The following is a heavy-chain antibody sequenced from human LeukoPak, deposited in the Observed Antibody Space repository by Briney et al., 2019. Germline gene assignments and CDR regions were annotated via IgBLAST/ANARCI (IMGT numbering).Heavy chain of an antibody. CDR3: AREMGRDSSGWDDLDY. J-gene: IGHJ4*02. V-gene: IGHV4-30-4*01. D-gene: IGHD6-19*01. CDR1: GGSISSGDYY. Sequence: PSQTLSLTCTVSGGSISSGDYYWSWIRQPPGKGLEWIGYIYYSGSTYYNPPLKSRVTISVDTSKNQFFLKLSSVTAADTAVYYCAREMGRDSSGWDDLDYWGQGTLVTVSS. CDR2: IYYSGST.